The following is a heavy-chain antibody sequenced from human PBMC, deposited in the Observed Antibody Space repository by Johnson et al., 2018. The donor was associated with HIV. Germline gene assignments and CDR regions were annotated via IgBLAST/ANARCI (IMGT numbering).Heavy chain of an antibody. D-gene: IGHD6-13*01. CDR1: GFTFSNYG. V-gene: IGHV3-33*01. Sequence: QVQLVESGGGVVQPGRSLRLSCAASGFTFSNYGIHWVRQAPGKGLEWVASTWFDGSKKYYSDSVRGRFIISRDHSKNTLYLQMNSLRAEDTAVYYCAREDGDSSSWAGAFDIWGQGTMVTVSS. CDR3: AREDGDSSSWAGAFDI. CDR2: TWFDGSKK. J-gene: IGHJ3*02.